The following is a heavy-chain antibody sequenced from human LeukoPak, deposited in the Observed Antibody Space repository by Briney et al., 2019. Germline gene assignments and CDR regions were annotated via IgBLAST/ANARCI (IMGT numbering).Heavy chain of an antibody. CDR2: ICYGGSNK. V-gene: IGHV3-30*02. CDR3: AKGQVIDF. CDR1: GFTFINYG. Sequence: PGGSLRLSCAASGFTFINYGMHWVRQAPGKGLGWVAFICYGGSNKYYADSVKGRFTISRDDSKNTVYLQMNSLRPEDTGVYYCAKGQVIDFWGQGTLVAVSS. J-gene: IGHJ4*02.